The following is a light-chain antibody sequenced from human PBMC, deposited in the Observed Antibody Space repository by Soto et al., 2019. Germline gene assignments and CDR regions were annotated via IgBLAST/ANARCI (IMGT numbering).Light chain of an antibody. V-gene: IGKV4-1*01. J-gene: IGKJ1*01. Sequence: DIVMTQSPVSLAVFLGERATINCKSSQSVLYSSNNKNYLAWYQQKPGQPPKLLIYWASTRESGVPDRFSGSGSGTDFTLTISSLQAEDVAVYHCQQYYTSPTWTFGQGTKVEIK. CDR3: QQYYTSPTWT. CDR2: WAS. CDR1: QSVLYSSNNKNY.